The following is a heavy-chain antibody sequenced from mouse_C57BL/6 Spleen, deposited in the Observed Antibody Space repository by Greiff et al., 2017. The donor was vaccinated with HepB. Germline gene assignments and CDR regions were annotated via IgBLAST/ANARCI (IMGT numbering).Heavy chain of an antibody. CDR2: IYPGDGDT. J-gene: IGHJ4*01. CDR3: ARGCDMPD. Sequence: VQLQQSGPELVKPGASVKISCKASGYAFSSSWMNWVKQRPGKGLEWIGRIYPGDGDTNYNGKFKGKATLTADKSSSTAYMQLSSLTSEDSAVYFCARGCDMPDWGQGTSVTVSS. D-gene: IGHD2-13*01. CDR1: GYAFSSSW. V-gene: IGHV1-82*01.